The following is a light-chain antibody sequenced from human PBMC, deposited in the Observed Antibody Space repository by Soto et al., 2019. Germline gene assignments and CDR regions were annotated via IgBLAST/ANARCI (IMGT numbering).Light chain of an antibody. CDR2: AAS. CDR3: QQYYSYPPIT. J-gene: IGKJ5*01. Sequence: AIRMTQSPSSLSASTVDRITITCRASQGISSYLAWYQQKPGKAPKLLIYAASTLQSGVPSRFSGSGSGTDFTLTIRCLQSEDFATYYCQQYYSYPPITFGQGKRREIK. V-gene: IGKV1-8*01. CDR1: QGISSY.